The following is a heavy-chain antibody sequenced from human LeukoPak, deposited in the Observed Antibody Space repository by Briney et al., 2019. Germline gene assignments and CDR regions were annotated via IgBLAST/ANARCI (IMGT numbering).Heavy chain of an antibody. D-gene: IGHD2-2*03. CDR3: AKAIHYLDRWDAFDV. CDR1: GFSFRKYS. Sequence: PGGSLSLSCVASGFSFRKYSMSWVRQAPGQGLVWVTSITGREGNTYPADSGKGRFTISRDSSEDTLDLQMDSLRAEDTAIYYCAKAIHYLDRWDAFDVWGRGTMVIVSS. V-gene: IGHV3-23*01. CDR2: ITGREGNT. J-gene: IGHJ3*01.